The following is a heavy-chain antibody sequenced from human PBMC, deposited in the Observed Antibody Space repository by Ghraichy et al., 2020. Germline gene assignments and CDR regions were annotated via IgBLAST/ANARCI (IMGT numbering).Heavy chain of an antibody. D-gene: IGHD3-9*01. Sequence: SETLSLTCTVTSGSISSNSYYWGWIRQPPGKGLEWIGSIYYSGRTYYNSFLKSRVTISVDTSKNRFSLKLSSVTAADTALYYCARGYYDVLTGGPKNLDYWVQGTLVTVSS. J-gene: IGHJ4*02. CDR1: SGSISSNSYY. CDR2: IYYSGRT. CDR3: ARGYYDVLTGGPKNLDY. V-gene: IGHV4-39*01.